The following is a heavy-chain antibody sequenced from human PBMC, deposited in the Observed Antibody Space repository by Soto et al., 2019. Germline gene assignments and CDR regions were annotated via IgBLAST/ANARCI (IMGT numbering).Heavy chain of an antibody. CDR1: GFTFANYA. CDR3: ARFAGGASGIYGLDV. V-gene: IGHV3-23*01. Sequence: VQLLESGGGLVQPGGSLGLSCAGSGFTFANYAMSWVRQAPGKGLEWVSVLSNSGGSTYYADSVKGRFTISRDNFKNTLYRQLYRLRAEDTAIYCCARFAGGASGIYGLDVWGQGTKVTVSS. D-gene: IGHD3-10*01. CDR2: LSNSGGST. J-gene: IGHJ6*02.